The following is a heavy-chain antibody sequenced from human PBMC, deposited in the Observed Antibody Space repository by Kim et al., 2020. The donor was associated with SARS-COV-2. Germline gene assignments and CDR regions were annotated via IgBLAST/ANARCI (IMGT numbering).Heavy chain of an antibody. Sequence: SETMSLTCAVYGGSFSGYYWSWIRQPPGKGLEWIGEINHSGTTNYNPSLKSRFTISVNTSKNQFSLKLTSVTAADTAVYYCARRLSNTSGWGSHYCVLWG. CDR1: GGSFSGYY. D-gene: IGHD3-10*01. CDR2: INHSGTT. V-gene: IGHV4-34*01. J-gene: IGHJ2*01. CDR3: ARRLSNTSGWGSHYCVL.